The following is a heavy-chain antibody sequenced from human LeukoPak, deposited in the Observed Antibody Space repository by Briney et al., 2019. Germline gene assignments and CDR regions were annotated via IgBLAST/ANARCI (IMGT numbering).Heavy chain of an antibody. Sequence: GGSLRLSCAASGFTFGNYAMSWVRQAPGKGLEWVSSISSSSCYIYYADSVKGRFTISRDNAKNSLYLQMNSLSPEDAAVYYCARDVPYYDYVWGSYRYNGGYSFDYWGQGTLVTVSS. D-gene: IGHD3-16*02. CDR1: GFTFGNYA. CDR2: ISSSSCYI. CDR3: ARDVPYYDYVWGSYRYNGGYSFDY. V-gene: IGHV3-21*01. J-gene: IGHJ4*02.